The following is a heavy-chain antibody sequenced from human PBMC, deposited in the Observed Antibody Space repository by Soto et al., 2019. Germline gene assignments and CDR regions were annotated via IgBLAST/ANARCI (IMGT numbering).Heavy chain of an antibody. CDR3: ARAFSGYDSPSHDAFDI. CDR1: GGSISSGGYS. V-gene: IGHV4-30-2*01. Sequence: PSETLSLTCAVSGGSISSGGYSWSWIRQPPGKGLEWIGYIYHSGSTYYNPSLKSRVTISVDRSKNQFSLKLSSVTAADTAVYYCARAFSGYDSPSHDAFDIWGQGTMVTVSS. CDR2: IYHSGST. J-gene: IGHJ3*02. D-gene: IGHD5-12*01.